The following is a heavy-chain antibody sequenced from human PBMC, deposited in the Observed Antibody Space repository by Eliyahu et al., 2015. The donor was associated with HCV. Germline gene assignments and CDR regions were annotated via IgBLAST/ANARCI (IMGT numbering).Heavy chain of an antibody. CDR3: ATPGDVEMATIEVGPFDY. CDR2: IIPIFGTA. V-gene: IGHV1-69*01. J-gene: IGHJ4*02. CDR1: GGTFSSYA. Sequence: EVKKPGSSVKVSCKASGGTFSSYAISWVRQAPGQGLEWMGGIIPIFGTANYAQKFQGRVTITADESTSTAYMELSSLRSEDTAVYYCATPGDVEMATIEVGPFDYWGQGTLVTVSS. D-gene: IGHD5-24*01.